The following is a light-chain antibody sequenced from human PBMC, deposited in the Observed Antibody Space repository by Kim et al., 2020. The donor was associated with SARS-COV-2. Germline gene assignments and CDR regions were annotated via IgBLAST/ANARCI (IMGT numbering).Light chain of an antibody. CDR1: KLGEKY. Sequence: PGRTASVTCSGYKLGEKYASCYQQKPGQSPVLVIFQDNQRPSGIPERFSGSNSGNTATLTISGTQAMDEADYYCLAWDSSSRNYVFGTGTKVTVL. J-gene: IGLJ1*01. CDR2: QDN. V-gene: IGLV3-1*01. CDR3: LAWDSSSRNYV.